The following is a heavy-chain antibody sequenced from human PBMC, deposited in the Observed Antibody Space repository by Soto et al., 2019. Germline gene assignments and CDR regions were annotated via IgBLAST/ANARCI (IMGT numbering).Heavy chain of an antibody. CDR1: GGTFSSYA. CDR3: ARERYSSGGTGELSGDAPLYYYGMDV. V-gene: IGHV1-69*13. CDR2: IIPIFATA. Sequence: SVKVSCKASGGTFSSYAISWVRQAPGQGLEWMGGIIPIFATANYAQKFQGRVTITADESTSTAYMELSSLRSEDTAVYYCARERYSSGGTGELSGDAPLYYYGMDVWGQGTTVTVSS. J-gene: IGHJ6*02. D-gene: IGHD6-19*01.